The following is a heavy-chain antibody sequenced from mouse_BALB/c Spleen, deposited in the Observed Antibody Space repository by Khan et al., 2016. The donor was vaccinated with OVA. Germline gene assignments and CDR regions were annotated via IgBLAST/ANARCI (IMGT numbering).Heavy chain of an antibody. CDR2: IDPANGNT. J-gene: IGHJ4*01. CDR3: ARGGWSYTMVY. CDR1: GFNIEDTY. V-gene: IGHV14-3*02. D-gene: IGHD1-1*02. Sequence: VQLQQSGAELVKPGASVKLSCTASGFNIEDTYIHWVMQRPEQGLEWIGRIDPANGNTKYDPKFQGKATITADTSSNTAYLQLSSLTSEDTAVYYCARGGWSYTMVYWGQGTSVTVSS.